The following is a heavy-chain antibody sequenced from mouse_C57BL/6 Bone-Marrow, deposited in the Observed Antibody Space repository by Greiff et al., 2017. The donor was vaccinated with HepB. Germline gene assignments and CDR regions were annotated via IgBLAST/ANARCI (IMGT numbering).Heavy chain of an antibody. V-gene: IGHV1-18*01. CDR1: GYTFTDYN. D-gene: IGHD1-1*01. J-gene: IGHJ3*01. CDR3: ARGPYYYGSSPPFAY. Sequence: DVQLQESGPELVKPGASVKIPCKASGYTFTDYNMDWVKQSHGKSLEWIGDINPNNGGTIYNQKFKGKATLTVDKSSSTAYMELRSLTSEDTAVYYCARGPYYYGSSPPFAYWGQGTLVTVSA. CDR2: INPNNGGT.